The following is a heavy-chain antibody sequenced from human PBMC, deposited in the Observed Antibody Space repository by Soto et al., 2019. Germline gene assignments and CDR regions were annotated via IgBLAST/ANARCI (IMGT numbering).Heavy chain of an antibody. Sequence: SETLSLTCAVSGGSISSGAYSWSWIRQPPGKGLEWIGYLYHGGATYSNPSLKNRVTISGDWSKNQFSLKLNSVTAADTAVYYCARAFTAMDLFDYWGPGILVTVSS. CDR2: LYHGGAT. D-gene: IGHD5-18*01. V-gene: IGHV4-30-2*01. J-gene: IGHJ4*02. CDR3: ARAFTAMDLFDY. CDR1: GGSISSGAYS.